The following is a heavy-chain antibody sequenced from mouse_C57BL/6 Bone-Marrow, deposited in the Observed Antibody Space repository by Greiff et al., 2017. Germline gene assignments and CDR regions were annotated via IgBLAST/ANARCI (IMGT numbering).Heavy chain of an antibody. CDR2: IDPSDSYT. Sequence: QVQLKESGAELVKPGASVKLSCKASGYTFTSYWMQWVKQRPGQGLEWIGEIDPSDSYTNYNQKFKGKATLTVDTSSSTAYMQLSSLTSEDSAVYYCASLLYWGQGTLVTVSA. CDR1: GYTFTSYW. J-gene: IGHJ3*01. CDR3: ASLLY. V-gene: IGHV1-50*01.